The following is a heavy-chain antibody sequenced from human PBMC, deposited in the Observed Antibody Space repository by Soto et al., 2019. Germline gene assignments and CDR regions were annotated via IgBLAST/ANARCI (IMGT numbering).Heavy chain of an antibody. Sequence: GGSLRLSCAASGFTFNRYSMNWVRQAPGKGLEWVSSVTSSSSSMLYADSVKGRFTISRDDAKDSLFLQMNSLRADDTAVYYCAREAVFASSGSVLDYWGQGTLVTVSS. CDR1: GFTFNRYS. CDR3: AREAVFASSGSVLDY. J-gene: IGHJ4*02. V-gene: IGHV3-21*01. D-gene: IGHD3-22*01. CDR2: VTSSSSSM.